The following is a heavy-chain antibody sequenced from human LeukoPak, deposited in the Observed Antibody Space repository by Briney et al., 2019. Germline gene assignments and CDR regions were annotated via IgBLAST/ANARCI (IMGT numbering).Heavy chain of an antibody. J-gene: IGHJ3*02. CDR3: ACPLTYCDGDCYSGAFDI. CDR2: IYPGDSDT. Sequence: GESLKISCKGSGYNFPNYWIGWVRQMPGKGLEWMGIIYPGDSDTRYSPSFQGQVTISADKSISTAYLQWSSLEASDTAVYYCACPLTYCDGDCYSGAFDIWGQGTMVTVSS. CDR1: GYNFPNYW. D-gene: IGHD2-21*01. V-gene: IGHV5-51*01.